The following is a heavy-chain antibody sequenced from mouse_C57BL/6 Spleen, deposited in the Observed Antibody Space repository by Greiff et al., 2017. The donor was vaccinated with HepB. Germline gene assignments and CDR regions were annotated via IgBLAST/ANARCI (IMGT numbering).Heavy chain of an antibody. J-gene: IGHJ2*01. Sequence: VQLVESGPGLVAPSQSLSITCTVSGFSLTSYAISWVRQPPGKGLEWLGVIWTGGGTNYNSALKSRLSISKDNSKSQVFLKMNSLQTDDTARYYCARNYYGYDEYYFDYWGQGTTLTVSS. CDR2: IWTGGGT. V-gene: IGHV2-9-1*01. D-gene: IGHD2-2*01. CDR1: GFSLTSYA. CDR3: ARNYYGYDEYYFDY.